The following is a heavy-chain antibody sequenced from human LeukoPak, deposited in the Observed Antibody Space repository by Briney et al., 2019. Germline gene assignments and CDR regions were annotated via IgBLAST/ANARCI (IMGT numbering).Heavy chain of an antibody. V-gene: IGHV4-31*03. CDR3: ARSNPLYCGGDCSTSEQGTYYFDY. D-gene: IGHD2-21*02. CDR1: GGSISSGGYY. J-gene: IGHJ4*02. CDR2: IYYSGST. Sequence: PSQTLSLTCSVSGGSISSGGYYWSWIRQHPGKGLEWIGYIYYSGSTYYNPSLKSRVTISVDTSKNQFSLKLSSVTAADTAVYYCARSNPLYCGGDCSTSEQGTYYFDYWGQGTLVTVSS.